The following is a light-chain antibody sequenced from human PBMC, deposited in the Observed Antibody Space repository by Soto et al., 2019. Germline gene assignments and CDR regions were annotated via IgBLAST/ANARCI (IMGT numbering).Light chain of an antibody. CDR2: GAS. CDR3: QHYNNWPPWT. J-gene: IGKJ1*01. Sequence: EVVMTQSPATLSVSPGERATLSCRASQRISSNLAWYQQRRGQAPRLLIYGASTRAPVIPARFSGSGSETEFTLTISSLQSEDFAVYYCQHYNNWPPWTFGQGTKVEIK. V-gene: IGKV3-15*01. CDR1: QRISSN.